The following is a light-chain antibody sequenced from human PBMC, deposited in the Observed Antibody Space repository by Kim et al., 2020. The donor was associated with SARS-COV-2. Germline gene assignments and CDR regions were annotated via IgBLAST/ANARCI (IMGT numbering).Light chain of an antibody. CDR3: NSRDSSGNHVI. V-gene: IGLV3-19*01. Sequence: SSELTQDPAVSVALGQTVRITCQGDSLTNFYASWYQQKPGQVPVEVIYENHKRPSGIPDRFSGSTSRNTASLTITGAQAEDDADYYCNSRDSSGNHVIFGRGTQLTVL. CDR1: SLTNFY. CDR2: ENH. J-gene: IGLJ2*01.